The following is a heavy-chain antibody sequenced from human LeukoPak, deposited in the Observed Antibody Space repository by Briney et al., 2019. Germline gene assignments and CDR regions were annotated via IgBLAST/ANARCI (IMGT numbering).Heavy chain of an antibody. CDR1: GFTFSSYG. Sequence: GGSLRLSCAASGFTFSSYGMHWVRQAPGKGLEWVAFIRYDGSNKYYADSVKGRFTISRDNSKNTLYLQMSSLRAEDTAVYYCAKGLTGGYSYGYGIDYWGQGTLVTVSS. D-gene: IGHD5-18*01. J-gene: IGHJ4*02. V-gene: IGHV3-30*02. CDR2: IRYDGSNK. CDR3: AKGLTGGYSYGYGIDY.